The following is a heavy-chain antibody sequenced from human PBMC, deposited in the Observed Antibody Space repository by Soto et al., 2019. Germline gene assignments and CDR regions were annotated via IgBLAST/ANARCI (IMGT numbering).Heavy chain of an antibody. Sequence: PSETLSLTCAVSGGSISNGGYSWSWIRQPPGKGLEWIGYIYHSGSTYYNPSLKSRVTISVDRSKNQFSLKLSSVTAADTAVYYCARAYYGGDCYSGYFDYWGQGTLVTVSS. CDR2: IYHSGST. CDR3: ARAYYGGDCYSGYFDY. CDR1: GGSISNGGYS. V-gene: IGHV4-30-2*01. J-gene: IGHJ4*02. D-gene: IGHD2-21*02.